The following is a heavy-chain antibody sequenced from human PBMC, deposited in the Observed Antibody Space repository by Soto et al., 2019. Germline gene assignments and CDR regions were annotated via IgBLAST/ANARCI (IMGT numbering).Heavy chain of an antibody. Sequence: QVQLVESGGGVVQPARSLRLSCAASGFTFSSYAMHWVRQAPGKGLEWVAVISYDGSNKYYADSVKGRFTISRDNSKNTLYLQMNSLRAEDTAVYYCARDRLEYSSSSRDYYYGMDVWGQGTTVTVSS. CDR1: GFTFSSYA. D-gene: IGHD6-6*01. V-gene: IGHV3-30-3*01. CDR3: ARDRLEYSSSSRDYYYGMDV. J-gene: IGHJ6*02. CDR2: ISYDGSNK.